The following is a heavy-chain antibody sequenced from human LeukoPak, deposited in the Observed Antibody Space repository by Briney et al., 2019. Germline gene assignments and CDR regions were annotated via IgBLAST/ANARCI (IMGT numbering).Heavy chain of an antibody. Sequence: GGSLRLSCAASGFTVSSKYMTWVRQAPGKGLEWVSVIYRGGDTYYADSVKGRFSISRDNSKNTVNLQMNSLRAEDTAVYYCATFSYAGNAGGSAGSWGQGTLVTVSS. CDR3: ATFSYAGNAGGSAGS. V-gene: IGHV3-53*01. J-gene: IGHJ5*02. CDR1: GFTVSSKY. D-gene: IGHD4-23*01. CDR2: IYRGGDT.